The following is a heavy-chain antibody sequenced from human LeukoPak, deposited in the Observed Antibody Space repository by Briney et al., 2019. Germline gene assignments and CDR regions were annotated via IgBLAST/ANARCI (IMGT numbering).Heavy chain of an antibody. CDR3: ARAPMGAAALY. V-gene: IGHV1-69*05. Sequence: SVKVSCKASGGTFSSYAISWVRQAPGQGLEWMGGIIPIFGTANYAQKFQGRVTLTRDTSISTAYMELSSLRSDDTAFYYCARAPMGAAALYWGQGTLVTVSS. D-gene: IGHD6-13*01. CDR2: IIPIFGTA. CDR1: GGTFSSYA. J-gene: IGHJ4*02.